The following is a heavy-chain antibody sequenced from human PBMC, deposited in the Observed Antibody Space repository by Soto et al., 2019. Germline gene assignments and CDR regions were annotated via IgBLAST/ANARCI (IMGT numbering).Heavy chain of an antibody. CDR3: ARGTYGDY. D-gene: IGHD4-17*01. CDR1: GYTFTSYG. Sequence: QVHLVQSGAEVKKPGASVKVSCKASGYTFTSYGITWVRQAPGQGLEWMGWISAHNGNTDYAQKLQGRVIVTRDTFTSTAYMELRSLISDATAVYSCARGTYGDYWGQGALVTVSS. V-gene: IGHV1-18*01. J-gene: IGHJ4*02. CDR2: ISAHNGNT.